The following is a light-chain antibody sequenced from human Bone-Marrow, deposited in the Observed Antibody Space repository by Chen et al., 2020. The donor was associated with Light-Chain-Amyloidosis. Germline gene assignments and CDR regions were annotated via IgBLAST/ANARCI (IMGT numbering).Light chain of an antibody. CDR3: SSYTDTSALAL. CDR2: DVS. CDR1: SSDVGGYNY. J-gene: IGLJ3*02. V-gene: IGLV2-14*01. Sequence: QSVLTQPASVSGSPGQSITISCTGTSSDVGGYNYVSWYQQHPGKAPQLMIYDVSYRPSGVSSRFSGSTSGNTASLTISGLQTEDEADYYCSSYTDTSALALFGGGTKLTVL.